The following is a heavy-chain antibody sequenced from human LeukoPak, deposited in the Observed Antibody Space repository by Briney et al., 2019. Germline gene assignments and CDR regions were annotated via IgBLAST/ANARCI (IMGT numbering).Heavy chain of an antibody. CDR1: GFTFSGYD. J-gene: IGHJ4*02. D-gene: IGHD3-16*01. CDR2: ISSSGSSI. Sequence: GGSLRLSCEASGFTFSGYDMYWVRQAPGKGLEWVSYISSSGSSIYYADSVKGRFTISRDNAKNSLYLQTNSLRAEDTGVYYCARDWALDYWGQGTLVTVSS. V-gene: IGHV3-48*03. CDR3: ARDWALDY.